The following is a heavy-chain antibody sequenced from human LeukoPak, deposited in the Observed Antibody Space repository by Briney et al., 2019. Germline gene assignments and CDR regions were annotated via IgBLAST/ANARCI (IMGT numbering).Heavy chain of an antibody. V-gene: IGHV1-2*02. CDR1: GGTFSSYA. J-gene: IGHJ4*02. CDR3: ARDGRDGYNHFDY. D-gene: IGHD5-24*01. CDR2: INPNSGGI. Sequence: ASVKVSCKASGGTFSSYAISWVRQAPGQGLEWMGWINPNSGGINYAQKFQGRVTITRDTSISTAYMELSRVRSDDTAVYYCARDGRDGYNHFDYWGQGTLVTVSS.